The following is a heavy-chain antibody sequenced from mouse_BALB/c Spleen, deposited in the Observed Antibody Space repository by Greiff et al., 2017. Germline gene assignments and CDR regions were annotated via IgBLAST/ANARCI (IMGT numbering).Heavy chain of an antibody. CDR3: ARSDDGYRFAY. D-gene: IGHD2-3*01. CDR2: INPGSGGT. Sequence: QVQLQQPGAELVRPGTSVKVSCKASGYAFTNYLIEWVKQRPGQGLEWIGVINPGSGGTNYNEKFKGKATLTADKSSSTAYMQLSSLTSDDSAVYFCARSDDGYRFAYWGQGTLVTVSA. CDR1: GYAFTNYL. J-gene: IGHJ3*01. V-gene: IGHV1-54*03.